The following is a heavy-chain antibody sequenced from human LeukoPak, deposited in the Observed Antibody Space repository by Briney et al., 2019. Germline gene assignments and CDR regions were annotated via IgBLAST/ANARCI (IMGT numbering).Heavy chain of an antibody. CDR3: AASWFGELGFDY. J-gene: IGHJ4*02. CDR1: GFTFSSYA. V-gene: IGHV3-30-3*01. D-gene: IGHD3-10*01. CDR2: ISYDGSNK. Sequence: GRSLRLSCAASGFTFSSYAMHWVRQAPGKGLEWVAVISYDGSNKYYADSVKGRFTISRDNSKNTLYLQMNSLRAEDTAVYYCAASWFGELGFDYWGQGTLVTVSS.